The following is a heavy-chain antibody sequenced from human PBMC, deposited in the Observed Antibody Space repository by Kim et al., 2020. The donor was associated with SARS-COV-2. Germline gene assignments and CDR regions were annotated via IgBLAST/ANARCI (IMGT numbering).Heavy chain of an antibody. CDR2: IIPISGTA. V-gene: IGHV1-69*13. J-gene: IGHJ3*02. Sequence: SVKVSCKASGCTFSSYAISWVRQAPGQGLEWMGGIIPISGTANYAQKFQGRVTITANESTSTAYMELSSLRSEDTAVYYCATNDYVDYSIMKAFDNWGQGTMVTVSS. CDR3: ATNDYVDYSIMKAFDN. D-gene: IGHD4-17*01. CDR1: GCTFSSYA.